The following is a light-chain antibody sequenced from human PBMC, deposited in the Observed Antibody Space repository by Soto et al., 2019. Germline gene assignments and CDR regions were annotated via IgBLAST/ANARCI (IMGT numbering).Light chain of an antibody. Sequence: QSVLTQPASVSGSPGQSITISCXGTSSXVGGYNHVSWYQHSPGKAPKLILFAVSDRPSGVSHRFSGSKSGNTASLTISGLQAEDEADYCCCSYTSLSTVVFGGGTKLTVL. CDR3: CSYTSLSTVV. CDR2: AVS. V-gene: IGLV2-14*01. J-gene: IGLJ2*01. CDR1: SSXVGGYNH.